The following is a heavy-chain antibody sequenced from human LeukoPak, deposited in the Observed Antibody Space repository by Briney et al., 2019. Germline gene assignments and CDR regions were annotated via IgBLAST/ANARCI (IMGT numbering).Heavy chain of an antibody. CDR3: ARDGSRVRFCSGGSCYRPLNWFDP. Sequence: PSETLSLTCAVYGGSFSGYYWSWIRQPPGKGLKWIGEINHSGSTNYNPSLKSRVTISVDTSKNQFSLKLSSVTAADTAVYYCARDGSRVRFCSGGSCYRPLNWFDPWGQGTLVTVSS. V-gene: IGHV4-34*01. J-gene: IGHJ5*02. CDR2: INHSGST. D-gene: IGHD2-15*01. CDR1: GGSFSGYY.